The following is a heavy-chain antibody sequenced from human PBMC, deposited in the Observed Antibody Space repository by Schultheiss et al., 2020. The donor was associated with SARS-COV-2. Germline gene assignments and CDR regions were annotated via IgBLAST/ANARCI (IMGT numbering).Heavy chain of an antibody. V-gene: IGHV3-48*04. CDR3: ARDPGYCSSTSCYSSYMDV. Sequence: GGSLRLSCAASGFTFSSYSMKWVRQAPGKGLEWVSGISWNSGSIGYADSVKGRFTISRDNAKNTLYLQMNSLRAEDTAVYYCARDPGYCSSTSCYSSYMDVWGKGTTVTVSS. J-gene: IGHJ6*03. CDR1: GFTFSSYS. D-gene: IGHD2-2*02. CDR2: ISWNSGSI.